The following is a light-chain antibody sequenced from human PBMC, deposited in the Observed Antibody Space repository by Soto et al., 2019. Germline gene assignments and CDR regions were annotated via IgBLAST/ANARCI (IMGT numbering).Light chain of an antibody. J-gene: IGKJ1*01. CDR3: QQYGNSRWT. V-gene: IGKV3-20*01. Sequence: EIVLTQSPDTLSSSPGERATLSCRASQSVSSSYLAWYQQTPGQAPRLLIYGTSNRATGIPDRFSGSGSGTEFTLTISRLEPEDFAVYYCQQYGNSRWTFGQGTKVEIK. CDR2: GTS. CDR1: QSVSSSY.